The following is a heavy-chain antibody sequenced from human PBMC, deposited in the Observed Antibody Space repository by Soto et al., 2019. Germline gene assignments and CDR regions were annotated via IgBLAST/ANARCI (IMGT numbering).Heavy chain of an antibody. CDR2: ISVSGDST. Sequence: EVQLLESGGGLVQPGGSLRLSCAVSGFTFSSYAMSWVRQAPGKGLEWVSGISVSGDSTYYAGSVKGRFTISRDNSKSTLYLQMNSLRAEDTAVYYCAKIFRYGDPEYWGQGALVTVSS. D-gene: IGHD2-21*02. CDR1: GFTFSSYA. CDR3: AKIFRYGDPEY. J-gene: IGHJ4*02. V-gene: IGHV3-23*01.